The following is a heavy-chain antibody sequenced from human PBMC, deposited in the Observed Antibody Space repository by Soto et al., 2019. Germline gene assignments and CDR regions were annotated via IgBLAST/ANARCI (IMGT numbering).Heavy chain of an antibody. J-gene: IGHJ6*02. CDR1: GGSISSYY. CDR2: IYYSGST. V-gene: IGHV4-59*01. D-gene: IGHD3-9*01. CDR3: ARAGLRADWSGMDV. Sequence: LSLTCTVSGGSISSYYWSWIRQPPGKGLEWIGYIYYSGSTNYNPSLKSRVTISVDTPKNQFSLKLSSVTAADTAVYYCARAGLRADWSGMDVWGQGTTVTAP.